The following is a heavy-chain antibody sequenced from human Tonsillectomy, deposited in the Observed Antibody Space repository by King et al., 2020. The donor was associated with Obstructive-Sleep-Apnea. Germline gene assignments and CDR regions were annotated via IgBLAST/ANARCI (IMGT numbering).Heavy chain of an antibody. J-gene: IGHJ4*02. V-gene: IGHV5-51*01. D-gene: IGHD6-13*01. CDR2: IYPGDSET. CDR1: GYTFINYW. CDR3: ARRSARSSSWSGYYFEY. Sequence: VQLVESGAEVKKPGESLKISCKASGYTFINYWIGWVRQMPGKGLEWMGIIYPGDSETKYSPSFQGQVTMSADRSISTAYLHWSSLKASDTAIYYCARRSARSSSWSGYYFEYWGQGTLVSVSS.